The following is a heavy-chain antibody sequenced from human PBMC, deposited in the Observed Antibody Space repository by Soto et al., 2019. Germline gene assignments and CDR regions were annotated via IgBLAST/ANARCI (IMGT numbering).Heavy chain of an antibody. D-gene: IGHD3-22*01. V-gene: IGHV3-23*01. CDR2: ISRYGDFT. Sequence: EVQLLESGGDLIQPGGSLRLSCAASGFTFNIYAMTWVRQAPGKGLEWVSAISRYGDFTYYADSVEGRFTISRDNSKNTLYWEMNSLRAEDTAVYYCAKDRYLDHDSRGYLFEKWGQGTVVTVS. J-gene: IGHJ4*02. CDR3: AKDRYLDHDSRGYLFEK. CDR1: GFTFNIYA.